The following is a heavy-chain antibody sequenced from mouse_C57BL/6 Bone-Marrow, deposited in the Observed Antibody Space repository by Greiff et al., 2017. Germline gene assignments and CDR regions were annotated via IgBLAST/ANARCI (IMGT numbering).Heavy chain of an antibody. J-gene: IGHJ3*01. V-gene: IGHV1-81*01. CDR3: ARDVYETY. D-gene: IGHD1-1*01. Sequence: VQLQQSGAELARPGASVKLSCKASGYTFTSYGISWVKQRPGQGLEWIGEIYPRSGNTYYNEKFKGKATLTADKSSSTAYMELRSLTSEDSAVYFCARDVYETYWGQGTLVTVSA. CDR2: IYPRSGNT. CDR1: GYTFTSYG.